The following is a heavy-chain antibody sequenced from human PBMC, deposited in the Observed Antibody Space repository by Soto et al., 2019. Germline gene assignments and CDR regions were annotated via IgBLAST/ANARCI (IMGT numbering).Heavy chain of an antibody. CDR3: AKENRGDFWSGTLFYMDV. D-gene: IGHD3-3*01. CDR1: GFTFSSYG. J-gene: IGHJ6*03. CDR2: ISYDGSNK. Sequence: GGSLRLSCAASGFTFSSYGMHWVRQAPGKGLEWVAVISYDGSNKYYADSVKGRFTISRDNSKNTLYLQMNSLRAEDTAVYYCAKENRGDFWSGTLFYMDVWGKGTTVTVSS. V-gene: IGHV3-30*18.